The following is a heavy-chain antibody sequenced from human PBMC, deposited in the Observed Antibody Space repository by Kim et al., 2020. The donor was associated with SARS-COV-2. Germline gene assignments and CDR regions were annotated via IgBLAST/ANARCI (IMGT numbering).Heavy chain of an antibody. Sequence: KFQGRVTMTRNTSISTAYMELSSLRSEDTAVYYCAREGIAAAGTSLGFDYWGQGTLVTVSS. CDR3: AREGIAAAGTSLGFDY. V-gene: IGHV1-8*01. J-gene: IGHJ4*02. D-gene: IGHD6-13*01.